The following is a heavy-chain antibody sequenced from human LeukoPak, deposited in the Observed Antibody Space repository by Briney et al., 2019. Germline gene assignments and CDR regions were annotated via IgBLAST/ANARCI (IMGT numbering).Heavy chain of an antibody. CDR3: ASDYYGSGSFSYFDY. D-gene: IGHD3-10*01. CDR1: GVSFSGYY. J-gene: IGHJ4*02. CDR2: IHHSGTT. V-gene: IGHV4-34*01. Sequence: SETLSLTCAASGVSFSGYYWSWIRQSPGKGLEWIGDIHHSGTTNYNPSLKSRVTISIDTSKDQFSLKLSSVAAADTAVYYCASDYYGSGSFSYFDYWGQGTLVTVSS.